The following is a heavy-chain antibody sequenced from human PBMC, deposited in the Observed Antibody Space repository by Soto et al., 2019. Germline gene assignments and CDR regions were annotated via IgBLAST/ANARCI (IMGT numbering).Heavy chain of an antibody. CDR2: ISPTGGQR. CDR1: RFTFPNYG. D-gene: IGHD3-10*01. CDR3: AKRYGSGSYRDFNSYYGMDI. V-gene: IGHV3-23*01. J-gene: IGHJ6*02. Sequence: EVYLLESGGGTVQPGGSLRLSCAASRFTFPNYGMSWVRQGPGKGLEWVPGISPTGGQRFYVDSVKGRFFISRDNSQNTLSLEMSNLRADDTAVYYCAKRYGSGSYRDFNSYYGMDIWGQGTSVTVS.